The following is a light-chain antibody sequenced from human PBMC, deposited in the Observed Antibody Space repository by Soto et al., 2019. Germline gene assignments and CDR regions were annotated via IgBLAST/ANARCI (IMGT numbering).Light chain of an antibody. CDR3: QQYDSSPSRT. CDR2: GAS. CDR1: QSVSY. V-gene: IGKV3-20*01. J-gene: IGKJ1*01. Sequence: EIVLTQSPGTLSLSPGERATLSCRASQSVSYLGWYQQKPGQAPRLLIYGASSRATGIPDRFGGSGSGTDFTLTISRLEPEDFAVYYCQQYDSSPSRTFGQGTKVDIK.